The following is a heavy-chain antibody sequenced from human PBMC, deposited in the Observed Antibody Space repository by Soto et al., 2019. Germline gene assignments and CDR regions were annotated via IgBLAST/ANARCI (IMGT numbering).Heavy chain of an antibody. CDR2: LYWDDDK. V-gene: IGHV2-5*02. CDR1: GFSLSTSGVG. J-gene: IGHJ6*02. CDR3: AHSRCGGDCLQSYSSHYYYGMEV. D-gene: IGHD2-21*02. Sequence: QITLKESGPTLVRPTQTLTLTCTFSGFSLSTSGVGVGWIRQPPGKALERLALLYWDDDKRYSPPLKSRLTITTDTSKNQVVLTMTDIDPVYTATYSCAHSRCGGDCLQSYSSHYYYGMEVWGQGTTVTFSS.